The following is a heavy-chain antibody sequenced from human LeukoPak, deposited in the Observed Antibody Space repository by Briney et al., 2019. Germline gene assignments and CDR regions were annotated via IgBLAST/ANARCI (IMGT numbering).Heavy chain of an antibody. CDR3: ARSLRVRGVPDYMDV. Sequence: GGSLRLSCAASDFTVSSNYMSWVRQAPGKGLEWVSVIHKNAITSYADTVKGRFTISRDDSKNTLYLQMNNLRVDDTAVYYCARSLRVRGVPDYMDVWGKGTTVTVYS. CDR1: DFTVSSNY. D-gene: IGHD3-10*01. CDR2: IHKNAIT. V-gene: IGHV3-53*01. J-gene: IGHJ6*03.